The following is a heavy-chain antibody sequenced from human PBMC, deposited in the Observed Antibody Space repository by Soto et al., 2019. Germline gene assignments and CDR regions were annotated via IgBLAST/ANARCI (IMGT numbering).Heavy chain of an antibody. Sequence: SETLSLTCTVSGDSISTDYWSWIRQSPGKGLEWIGFIYYGGSTNYNPSLKSRVTISVDTPKNQFSLKLSSVTAADTAVYYCAKNWNWGSLVHXGQGTLVTVSS. D-gene: IGHD7-27*01. V-gene: IGHV4-59*08. J-gene: IGHJ4*02. CDR1: GDSISTDY. CDR3: AKNWNWGSLVH. CDR2: IYYGGST.